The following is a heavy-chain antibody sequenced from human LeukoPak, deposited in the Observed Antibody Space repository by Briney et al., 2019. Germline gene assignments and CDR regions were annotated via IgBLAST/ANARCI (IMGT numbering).Heavy chain of an antibody. Sequence: GGSLRLSCAASGFTFSSYAMSLVRQAPGEGLEWVSAISGSGGSTYYADSVKGRFTISRDNSKNTLYLQMNSLRAEDTAVYYCVKDGAGRDVWGQGTTVTVSS. CDR3: VKDGAGRDV. J-gene: IGHJ6*02. CDR2: ISGSGGST. V-gene: IGHV3-23*01. CDR1: GFTFSSYA.